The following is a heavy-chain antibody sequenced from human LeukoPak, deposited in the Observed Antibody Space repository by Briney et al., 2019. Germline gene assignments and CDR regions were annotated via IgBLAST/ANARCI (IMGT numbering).Heavy chain of an antibody. V-gene: IGHV1-2*02. D-gene: IGHD6-6*01. CDR2: IYPYSGDT. Sequence: ASVSVSSKASGYTFAGYYIHWVRQAPGQGLGWMGWIYPYSGDTHSGQNFQGRVTMTRDTSLSTVYMELSSLKSDDTAVYYCARDRNSGSSLDIWGQGTMLTVSS. CDR3: ARDRNSGSSLDI. CDR1: GYTFAGYY. J-gene: IGHJ3*02.